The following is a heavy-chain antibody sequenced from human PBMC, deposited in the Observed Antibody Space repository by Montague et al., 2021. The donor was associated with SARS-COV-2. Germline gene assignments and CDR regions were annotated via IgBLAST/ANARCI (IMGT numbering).Heavy chain of an antibody. CDR2: ISSSGSYI. V-gene: IGHV3-21*01. CDR1: GFTFSSYS. Sequence: SLRLSCAASGFTFSSYSMNWVRQAPGKGLEWVSSISSSGSYIYYADSVKGRFTISRDNAKNSLYLQMNSLRAEDTAVYYCARAYSGSYYPNFDYWGQGTLVTVSS. D-gene: IGHD1-26*01. J-gene: IGHJ4*02. CDR3: ARAYSGSYYPNFDY.